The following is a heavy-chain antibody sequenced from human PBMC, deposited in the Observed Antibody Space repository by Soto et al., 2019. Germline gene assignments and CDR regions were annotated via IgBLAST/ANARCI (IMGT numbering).Heavy chain of an antibody. V-gene: IGHV4-39*01. D-gene: IGHD3-22*01. Sequence: SETLSLTCTVSGGSISSSSYFWGWIRQPPGKGLEWIGNIYYSGSTYYNPSLKNRVTISADTSNNQFSLRLNSATAADTAVYYCARQHYYDSSGYYTWNWGQGTLVTV. CDR3: ARQHYYDSSGYYTWN. J-gene: IGHJ4*02. CDR2: IYYSGST. CDR1: GGSISSSSYF.